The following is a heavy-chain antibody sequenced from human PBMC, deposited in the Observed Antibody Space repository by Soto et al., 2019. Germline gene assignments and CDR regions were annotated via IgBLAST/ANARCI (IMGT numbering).Heavy chain of an antibody. CDR3: TRGPPTVTSWYYYYGMDV. Sequence: EVQLVESGGGLVKPGRSLRLSCTASGFTFGDYAMSWFRQAPGKGLEWVGFIRSKAYGGTTEYAASVKGRFTISRDDSNSIAYLQMNSLKTEDTAVYYCTRGPPTVTSWYYYYGMDVWGQGTTVTVSS. CDR1: GFTFGDYA. D-gene: IGHD4-17*01. CDR2: IRSKAYGGTT. J-gene: IGHJ6*02. V-gene: IGHV3-49*05.